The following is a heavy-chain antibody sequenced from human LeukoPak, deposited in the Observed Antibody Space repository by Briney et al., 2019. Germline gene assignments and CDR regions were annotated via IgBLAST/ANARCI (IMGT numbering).Heavy chain of an antibody. D-gene: IGHD6-13*01. CDR2: IYYSGST. J-gene: IGHJ4*02. CDR3: ARDSSWFDY. V-gene: IGHV4-39*07. CDR1: GGSITNTNYY. Sequence: PSETLSLTCTVSGGSITNTNYYWGWIRQPPGKGLEWIGSIYYSGSTYYNPSLKSRVTISVDTSKNQFSLKLSSVTAADTAVYYCARDSSWFDYWGQGTLVTVSS.